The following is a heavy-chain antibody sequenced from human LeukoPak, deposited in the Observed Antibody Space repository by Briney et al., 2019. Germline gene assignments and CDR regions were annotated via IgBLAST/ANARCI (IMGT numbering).Heavy chain of an antibody. J-gene: IGHJ4*02. Sequence: GGSLRLSCAASGFTFSSYGMHWVRQAPGKGLEWVAVISYDGSNKYYADSVKGRFTISRDNFKNTLYLQMNSLRAEDTAVYYCAKFKNRNDYGDSDFDYWGQGTLVTVSS. V-gene: IGHV3-30*18. D-gene: IGHD4-17*01. CDR1: GFTFSSYG. CDR2: ISYDGSNK. CDR3: AKFKNRNDYGDSDFDY.